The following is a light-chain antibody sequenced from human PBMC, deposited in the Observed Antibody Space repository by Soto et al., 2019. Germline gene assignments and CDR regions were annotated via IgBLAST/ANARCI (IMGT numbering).Light chain of an antibody. V-gene: IGKV3-20*01. Sequence: IVLTQSPGTLSLSPGERATLSCRASQSVSTRYLAWYQQERGQPPRLLIYGASSRASGIPDRFSGSGSGTDFTLTITRLEPEDFALYYCQQYDTSSIIFGQGTRLEIK. CDR3: QQYDTSSII. CDR1: QSVSTRY. CDR2: GAS. J-gene: IGKJ5*01.